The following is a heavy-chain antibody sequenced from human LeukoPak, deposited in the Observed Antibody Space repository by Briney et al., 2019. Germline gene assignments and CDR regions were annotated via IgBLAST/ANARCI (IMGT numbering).Heavy chain of an antibody. V-gene: IGHV4-34*01. D-gene: IGHD6-13*01. J-gene: IGHJ6*02. CDR2: INHSGST. CDR1: GGSFSGYY. CDR3: AREATGIAAAGTTRYGMDV. Sequence: SETLSLTCAVYGGSFSGYYWSWIRQPPGKGLEWIGEINHSGSTNYNPSLKSRVTISVDTSKNQFSLKVTSVTAADTAVYYCAREATGIAAAGTTRYGMDVWGQGTTITVSS.